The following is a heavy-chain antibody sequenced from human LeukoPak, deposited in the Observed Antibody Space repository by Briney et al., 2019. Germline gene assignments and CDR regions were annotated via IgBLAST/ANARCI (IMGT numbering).Heavy chain of an antibody. CDR1: GFTFSSYW. V-gene: IGHV3-30-3*01. D-gene: IGHD2-21*02. CDR3: AREVTE. J-gene: IGHJ4*02. CDR2: MSYDGSII. Sequence: PGGSLRLSCVASGFTFSSYWMHWVRQAPGKGLEWVAVMSYDGSIIYYADSVKGRFTISRDNSKNTLYLQMNSLRVEDTAVYYCAREVTEWGQGTLVTVSS.